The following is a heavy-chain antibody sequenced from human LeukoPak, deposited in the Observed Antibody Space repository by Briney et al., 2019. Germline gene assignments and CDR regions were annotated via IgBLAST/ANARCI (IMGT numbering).Heavy chain of an antibody. Sequence: SQTLSLTCTVSGGSISSGSYYWSWIRQPAGKGLEWIVRIYTSGSTNYNPSLKSRVTISVDTSKNQFSLKLSSVTAADTAVYYCARAGGDYYGSDHFDYWGQGTLVTVSS. D-gene: IGHD3-10*01. V-gene: IGHV4-61*02. CDR3: ARAGGDYYGSDHFDY. J-gene: IGHJ4*02. CDR1: GGSISSGSYY. CDR2: IYTSGST.